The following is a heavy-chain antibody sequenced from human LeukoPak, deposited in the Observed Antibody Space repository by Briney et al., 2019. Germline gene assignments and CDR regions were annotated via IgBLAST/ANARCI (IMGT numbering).Heavy chain of an antibody. J-gene: IGHJ4*02. CDR2: IYTSGTT. CDR3: ARVYYYDSSGYYYDDY. D-gene: IGHD3-22*01. Sequence: SETLSLTCTVSGYSISSGYYWSWIRQPAGKGLEWIGRIYTSGTTHYNPSLKSRITMSVDTSKNQFSLKLSSVTAADTAVYYCARVYYYDSSGYYYDDYWGQGTLVTVSS. CDR1: GYSISSGYY. V-gene: IGHV4-61*02.